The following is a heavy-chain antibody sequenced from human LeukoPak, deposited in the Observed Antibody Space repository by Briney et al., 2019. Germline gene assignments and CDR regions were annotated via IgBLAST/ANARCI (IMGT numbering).Heavy chain of an antibody. V-gene: IGHV1-18*01. J-gene: IGHJ5*02. D-gene: IGHD3-10*01. CDR2: ISAYNHNT. CDR1: GYTFTSYA. CDR3: ARDTLLWFGELLRGVNWFDP. Sequence: ASVTVSFKSSGYTFTSYAISLVRQAPGQGLEWMGWISAYNHNTNNAQKLQGIVTMTTDTSTSTAYMELRSLRSDDTAVYYCARDTLLWFGELLRGVNWFDPWGQGTLVTVSS.